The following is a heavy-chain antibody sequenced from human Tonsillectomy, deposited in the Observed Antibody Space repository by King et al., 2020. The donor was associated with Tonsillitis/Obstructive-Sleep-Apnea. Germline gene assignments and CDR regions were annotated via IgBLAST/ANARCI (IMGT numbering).Heavy chain of an antibody. CDR1: GFSLSTRAAG. D-gene: IGHD2-21*02. J-gene: IGHJ2*01. CDR2: IYWDDTK. V-gene: IGHV2-5*02. CDR3: AHTGGDGYFDV. Sequence: TLQESGPTLVKPPQTLTLTCTFSGFSLSTRAAGVGWIRQPPGKALEWLALIYWDDTKRYRPSLKTRLTITKDTSRNQVILTMTNMDPVDTATYHCAHTGGDGYFDVWGRGTLVTVSS.